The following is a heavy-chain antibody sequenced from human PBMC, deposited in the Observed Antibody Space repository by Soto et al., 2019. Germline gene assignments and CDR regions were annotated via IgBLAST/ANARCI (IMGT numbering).Heavy chain of an antibody. CDR3: TRPSAGAADSDY. CDR1: GFTFSGSA. V-gene: IGHV3-73*01. J-gene: IGHJ4*02. Sequence: PGGSLRLSCAASGFTFSGSAMHWVRQASGKGLEWVGRIRSKANSYATAYAASVKGRFTISRDDSKNTAYLQMNSLKTEDTAVYYCTRPSAGAADSDYWGQGTLVTVSS. CDR2: IRSKANSYAT. D-gene: IGHD2-15*01.